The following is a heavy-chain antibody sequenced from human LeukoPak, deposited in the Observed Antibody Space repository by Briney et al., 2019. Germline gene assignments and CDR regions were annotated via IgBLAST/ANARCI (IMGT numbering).Heavy chain of an antibody. CDR3: AKDLSYFDC. CDR1: GFTFSSYG. Sequence: GGSLRLSCAASGFTFSSYGMPWVRQAPGKGLEWVAVISYDGSNKYYADSVKGRFTISRDNSKNTLYLQMNSLRAEDTAVYYCAKDLSYFDCWGQGTLVTVSS. CDR2: ISYDGSNK. V-gene: IGHV3-30*18. J-gene: IGHJ4*02.